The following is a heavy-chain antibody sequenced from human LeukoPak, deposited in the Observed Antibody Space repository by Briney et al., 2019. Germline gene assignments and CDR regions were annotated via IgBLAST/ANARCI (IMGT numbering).Heavy chain of an antibody. CDR1: GGSFSGYY. D-gene: IGHD3-3*01. CDR3: ARESISKRYYDFWSGYYTKEYYFDY. CDR2: INHSGST. J-gene: IGHJ4*02. V-gene: IGHV4-34*01. Sequence: SETLSLTCAVYGGSFSGYYWSWIRQPPGKGLEWIGEINHSGSTNYNPSLKSRVTISVDTSKNQFSLKLSSVTAADTAVYYCARESISKRYYDFWSGYYTKEYYFDYWGQGTLVTVSS.